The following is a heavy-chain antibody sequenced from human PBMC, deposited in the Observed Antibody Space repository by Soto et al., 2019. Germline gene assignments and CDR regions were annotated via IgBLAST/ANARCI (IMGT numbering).Heavy chain of an antibody. CDR3: AKFFVAGTRGYFDS. CDR1: GFIFSSYA. V-gene: IGHV3-23*01. J-gene: IGHJ4*02. Sequence: GGSLRLSCTASGFIFSSYAMSWVRQAPGKGLEWVSAISASGDNAYYADSVKGRFTISRDRSKSLYLQMKSLRAEETAIYYCAKFFVAGTRGYFDSWGQGTLVTVSS. CDR2: ISASGDNA. D-gene: IGHD6-19*01.